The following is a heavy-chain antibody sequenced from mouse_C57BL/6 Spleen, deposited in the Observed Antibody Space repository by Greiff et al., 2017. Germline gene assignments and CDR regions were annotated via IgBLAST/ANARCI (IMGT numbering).Heavy chain of an antibody. D-gene: IGHD1-1*01. Sequence: EVMLVESGGGLVKPGGSLKLSCAASGFTFSSYTMSWVRQTPEKRLEWVATISGGGGNTYYPDSVKGRFTISRDNAKNTLYLQMSSLRSEDTALYYCARHALSWGGFAYWGQGTLVTVSA. CDR3: ARHALSWGGFAY. CDR2: ISGGGGNT. J-gene: IGHJ3*01. V-gene: IGHV5-9*01. CDR1: GFTFSSYT.